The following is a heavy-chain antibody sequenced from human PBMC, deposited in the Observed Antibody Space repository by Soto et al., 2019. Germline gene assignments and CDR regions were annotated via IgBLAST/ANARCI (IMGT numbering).Heavy chain of an antibody. CDR2: ISYDGSNK. V-gene: IGHV3-30*18. CDR1: GFTFSSYG. Sequence: QVQLVESGGGVVQPGRSLRLSCAASGFTFSSYGMHWVCQAPGKGLEWVAVISYDGSNKYYADSVKGRFTISRDNSKNTLYLQMNSLRAEDTAVYYCAKILQLGDYAYYYYGMDVWAKGPRSPSP. D-gene: IGHD4-17*01. CDR3: AKILQLGDYAYYYYGMDV. J-gene: IGHJ6*02.